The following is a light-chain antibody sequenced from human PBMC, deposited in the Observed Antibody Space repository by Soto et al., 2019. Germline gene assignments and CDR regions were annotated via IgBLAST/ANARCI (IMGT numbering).Light chain of an antibody. Sequence: EIVMTQCPATLSIXXGERATLSCRASQSVSSNLAWYQQKPGQAPRLVVYGASSRATGIPARFRGSGSGTEFTLTISSLQSEDFAVYYCQQCSSYPLTFGGGTKVDIK. CDR1: QSVSSN. CDR3: QQCSSYPLT. V-gene: IGKV3-15*01. J-gene: IGKJ4*01. CDR2: GAS.